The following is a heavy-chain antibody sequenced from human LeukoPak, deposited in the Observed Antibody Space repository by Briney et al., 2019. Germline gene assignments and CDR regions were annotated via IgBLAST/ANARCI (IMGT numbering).Heavy chain of an antibody. J-gene: IGHJ3*01. CDR2: VSGTGGST. CDR3: AKSKRYYYDSSET. CDR1: GCTFSSYA. Sequence: QPGGSLRLSCAASGCTFSSYAMTWVRQAPGKGLEWVSAVSGTGGSTFYADSVKGRFTISRDNSKNTLSLQMSSLRAEDTAVYYCAKSKRYYYDSSETWGQGTMVTVSS. V-gene: IGHV3-23*01. D-gene: IGHD3-22*01.